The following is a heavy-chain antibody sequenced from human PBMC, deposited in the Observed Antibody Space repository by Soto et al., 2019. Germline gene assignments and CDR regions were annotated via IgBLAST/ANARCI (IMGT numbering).Heavy chain of an antibody. Sequence: ASVKVSCKVSGYTLTELSMHWVRQAPGKGLEWMGGFDPEDGETIYAQKFQGRVTMTEDTSTDTAYMELSSLRSEDTAVYYCATYYDSSGYYQGLKYWGQGTLVTVSS. CDR2: FDPEDGET. V-gene: IGHV1-24*01. CDR3: ATYYDSSGYYQGLKY. J-gene: IGHJ4*02. D-gene: IGHD3-22*01. CDR1: GYTLTELS.